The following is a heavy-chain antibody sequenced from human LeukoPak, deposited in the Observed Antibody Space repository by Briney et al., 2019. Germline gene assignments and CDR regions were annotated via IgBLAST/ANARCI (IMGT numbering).Heavy chain of an antibody. V-gene: IGHV3-23*01. CDR2: ISGIGAST. D-gene: IGHD4-17*01. CDR1: GFTFSSYV. Sequence: PGGSLRLSCVASGFTFSSYVMSWVRQAPGKGLEWVSPISGIGASTYYADSVKGRFTISRDTSKNTLYLQMNSLRGEDTAVYYCAKAEELDDYGDYYYYYMDVWGKGTTVTVSS. J-gene: IGHJ6*03. CDR3: AKAEELDDYGDYYYYYMDV.